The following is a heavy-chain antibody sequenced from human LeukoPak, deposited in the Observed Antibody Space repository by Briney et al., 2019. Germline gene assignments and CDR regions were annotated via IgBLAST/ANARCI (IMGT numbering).Heavy chain of an antibody. CDR2: IIPIFGIA. J-gene: IGHJ6*02. CDR1: GGTFSRYA. V-gene: IGHV1-69*04. D-gene: IGHD3-10*01. Sequence: SVKVSCKASGGTFSRYAISWVRQTPGQGLEWMGRIIPIFGIANYAQKFQGRVTITADKSTSTAYMELSSLRSEDTAVYYCASMVRGYYYYGMDVWDHGTTVTVSS. CDR3: ASMVRGYYYYGMDV.